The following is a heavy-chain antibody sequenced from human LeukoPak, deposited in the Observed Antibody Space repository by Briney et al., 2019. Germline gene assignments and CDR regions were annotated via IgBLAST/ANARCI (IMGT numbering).Heavy chain of an antibody. V-gene: IGHV3-7*03. D-gene: IGHD5-12*01. Sequence: GGSLRFSCAASGFTFSSYWMSWVRQAPGKGLEWVANIRQDGSETYYVDSVKGRFTISRDNAKNSLYLQMNSLSAEDTAVYYCARECHSGYDCDPIMDVWGKGTTVTVSS. J-gene: IGHJ6*04. CDR1: GFTFSSYW. CDR3: ARECHSGYDCDPIMDV. CDR2: IRQDGSET.